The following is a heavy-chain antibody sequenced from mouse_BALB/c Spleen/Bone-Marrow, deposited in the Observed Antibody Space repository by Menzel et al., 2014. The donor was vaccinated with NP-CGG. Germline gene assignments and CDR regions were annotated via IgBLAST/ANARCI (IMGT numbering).Heavy chain of an antibody. V-gene: IGHV7-3*02. CDR3: ARDMGGLLFDY. J-gene: IGHJ2*01. D-gene: IGHD2-3*01. Sequence: EVQLQQSGGGLVQPGGSLRLSCATSGFTFTDYYMNWVRPPPGKALEWLGFIRNKAYSYTTEYSASVKGRFTISRDNSQSILYLQMNTLRAEDSATYYCARDMGGLLFDYWGQGTTLTVSS. CDR2: IRNKAYSYTT. CDR1: GFTFTDYY.